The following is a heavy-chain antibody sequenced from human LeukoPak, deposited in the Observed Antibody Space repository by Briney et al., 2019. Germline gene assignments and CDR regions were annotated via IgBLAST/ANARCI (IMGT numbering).Heavy chain of an antibody. CDR3: TSSRYSSGWLDY. CDR2: IRSKAYGGTT. D-gene: IGHD6-19*01. V-gene: IGHV3-49*04. CDR1: GFTFSTYA. J-gene: IGHJ4*02. Sequence: PGGSLRLSCAASGFTFSTYAMSWVRQAPGKGLEWVGFIRSKAYGGTTEYAASVKGRFTISRDDSKSIAYLQMNSLKTEDTAVYYCTSSRYSSGWLDYWGQGTLVTVSS.